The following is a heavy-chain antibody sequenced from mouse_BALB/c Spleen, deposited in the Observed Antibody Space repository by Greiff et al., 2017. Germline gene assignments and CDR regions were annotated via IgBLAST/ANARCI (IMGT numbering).Heavy chain of an antibody. J-gene: IGHJ1*01. CDR1: GFTFSNYW. D-gene: IGHD1-1*01. CDR2: IRLKSNNYAT. CDR3: TRQGFITTVVDWYFDV. V-gene: IGHV6-6*02. Sequence: EVKLVESGGGLVQPGGSMKLSCVASGFTFSNYWMNWVRQSPEKGLEWVAEIRLKSNNYATHYAESVKGRFTISRDDSKSSVYLQMNNLRAEDTGIYYCTRQGFITTVVDWYFDVWGAGTTVTVSS.